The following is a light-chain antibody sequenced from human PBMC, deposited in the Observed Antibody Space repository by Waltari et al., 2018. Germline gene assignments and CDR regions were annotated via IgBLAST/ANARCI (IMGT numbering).Light chain of an antibody. Sequence: EIVMTQSPATLSVSPGERATLSCRASQSVGSKLAWYQQKPGQAPSLLIYGASTRATGIPARFSGSGSGTEFTLTISSLQSEDFAVYYCHQYNNWPRTFGQGTKVEIK. J-gene: IGKJ1*01. CDR3: HQYNNWPRT. V-gene: IGKV3-15*01. CDR2: GAS. CDR1: QSVGSK.